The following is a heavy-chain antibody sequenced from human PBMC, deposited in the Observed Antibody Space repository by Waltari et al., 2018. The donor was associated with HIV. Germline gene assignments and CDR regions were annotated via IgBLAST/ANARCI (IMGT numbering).Heavy chain of an antibody. D-gene: IGHD3-10*01. J-gene: IGHJ6*02. CDR3: ARGGDYYGSGSHHYYYYDMDV. CDR2: IYTSGST. V-gene: IGHV4-4*07. Sequence: QVQLQESGPGLVKPSETLSLTCTLSGGSISSYYWTWIRHTAGQGLEWIGRIYTSGSTNYNPSLKSRVTMSVDTSKNQFSLKLSSVTAADTAVYYCARGGDYYGSGSHHYYYYDMDVWGQGTTVTVSS. CDR1: GGSISSYY.